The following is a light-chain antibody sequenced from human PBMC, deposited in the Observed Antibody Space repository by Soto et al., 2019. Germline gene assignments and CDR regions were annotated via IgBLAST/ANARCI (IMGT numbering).Light chain of an antibody. CDR2: AAS. Sequence: AIQVTQSPSSPSASVGDRVTITCRASQGIRNDLGWYQQKPGKAPKLLIYAASSLQSGVPSRFSGSGSGTESTLTVSSLQPEDFATYYCLQDHDDSWTFGQGTKVDIK. CDR3: LQDHDDSWT. V-gene: IGKV1-6*01. J-gene: IGKJ1*01. CDR1: QGIRND.